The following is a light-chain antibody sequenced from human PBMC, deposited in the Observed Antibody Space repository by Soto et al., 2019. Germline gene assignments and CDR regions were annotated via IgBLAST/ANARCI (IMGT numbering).Light chain of an antibody. CDR2: SNN. CDR1: SSNIGSNT. V-gene: IGLV1-44*01. CDR3: AAWDDSLNGLV. J-gene: IGLJ3*02. Sequence: QSVLTQPPSASGTPGQRVTISCSGSSSNIGSNTVNWYQQLPGTAPKLLIYSNNQRPSRVPDRFSGSKSATSASLAISGLQSEDEADYFCAAWDDSLNGLVFGGGTKLTVI.